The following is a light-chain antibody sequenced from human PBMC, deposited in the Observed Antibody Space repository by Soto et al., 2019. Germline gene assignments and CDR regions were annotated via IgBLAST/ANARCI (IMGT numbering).Light chain of an antibody. V-gene: IGKV1-5*01. Sequence: DFQMTQSPSTLSASVGDRVSITCRARQTFARWVAWFQQKPGQAPKLLIYDVSSLENGAPARFIGAASGTEFILTISSLHAAECASYFCLQYQNYVFGQGTKLDIK. CDR1: QTFARW. J-gene: IGKJ1*01. CDR3: LQYQNYV. CDR2: DVS.